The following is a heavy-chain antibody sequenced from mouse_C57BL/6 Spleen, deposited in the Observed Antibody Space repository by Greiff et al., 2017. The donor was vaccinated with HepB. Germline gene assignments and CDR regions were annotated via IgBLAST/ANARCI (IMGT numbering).Heavy chain of an antibody. V-gene: IGHV5-17*01. CDR3: ARGPYWYFDV. CDR2: ISSGSSTI. CDR1: GFTFSDYG. J-gene: IGHJ1*03. Sequence: EVQLQESGGGLVKPGGSLKLSCAASGFTFSDYGMHWVRQAPEKGLEWVAYISSGSSTIYYADTVKGRFTISRDNAKNTLFLQMTSLRSEDTAMYYCARGPYWYFDVWGTGTTVTVSS.